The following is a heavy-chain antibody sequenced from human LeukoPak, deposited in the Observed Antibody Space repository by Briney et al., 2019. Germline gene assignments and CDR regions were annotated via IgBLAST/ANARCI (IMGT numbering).Heavy chain of an antibody. CDR2: IYYNGDT. CDR3: ASERGHWELPSGQFDY. J-gene: IGHJ4*02. CDR1: DDSISSSSYY. Sequence: SETLSLTCYVSDDSISSSSYYWGWIRQPPGKRLEWIGSIYYNGDTYYNTSLKSRVAISVDTSNNKFSLELSSVGAVYTGVYYCASERGHWELPSGQFDYWGQGTQVTVCS. D-gene: IGHD1-26*01. V-gene: IGHV4-39*07.